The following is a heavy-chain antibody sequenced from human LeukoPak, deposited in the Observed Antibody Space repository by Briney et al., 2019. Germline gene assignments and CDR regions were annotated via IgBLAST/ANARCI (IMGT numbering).Heavy chain of an antibody. J-gene: IGHJ4*02. V-gene: IGHV3-7*01. CDR2: IKQDGSEK. D-gene: IGHD5-18*01. Sequence: GGSLRLSCTASGFKFDDYDMSWVRQVPGKGLEWVANIKQDGSEKYYVDSVKGRFTISRDSAKNSLYLQMNSLRAEDTAVYYCARAWIQLWFEGATVGLLDYWGQGTLVTVSS. CDR3: ARAWIQLWFEGATVGLLDY. CDR1: GFKFDDYD.